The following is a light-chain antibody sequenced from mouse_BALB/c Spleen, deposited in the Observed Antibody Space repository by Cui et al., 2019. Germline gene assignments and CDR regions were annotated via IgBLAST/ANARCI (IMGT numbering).Light chain of an antibody. CDR3: HQRSIYTFT. Sequence: QILLTQSPAIMSASPGEKVTMTCSASSSVSYMHWYQQKPGSSPKPWIYDTSNLASLFPARFSDGGSVTSYSLIICGMEAENAATYYSHQRSIYTFTFGSGTKLEIK. CDR2: DTS. CDR1: SSVSY. J-gene: IGKJ4*01. V-gene: IGKV4-69*01.